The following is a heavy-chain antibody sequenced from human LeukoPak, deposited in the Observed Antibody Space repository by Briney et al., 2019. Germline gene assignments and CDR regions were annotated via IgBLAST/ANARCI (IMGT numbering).Heavy chain of an antibody. D-gene: IGHD3-10*01. V-gene: IGHV3-23*01. CDR2: ISDRGDNT. CDR1: GFTFSAYG. J-gene: IGHJ4*02. Sequence: GGSLRLSCAASGFTFSAYGMTWVRQAPGKGLEWVSHISDRGDNTYYADSVKGRFTISRDNSKNTLYLQMNSLRAEDTAVYYCARRSGLVDYWGQGTLVTVSS. CDR3: ARRSGLVDY.